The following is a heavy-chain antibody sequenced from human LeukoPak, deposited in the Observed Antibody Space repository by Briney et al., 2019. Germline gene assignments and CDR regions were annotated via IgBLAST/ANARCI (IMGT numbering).Heavy chain of an antibody. J-gene: IGHJ4*02. D-gene: IGHD2-15*01. V-gene: IGHV1-3*01. CDR2: INAGNGNT. Sequence: ASVKVSCKASGYTFTSYAMHWVRQAPGQRLEWMGWINAGNGNTKYSQKFQGRVTITRDTSASTAYMELSSLRSEDTAVYYCARGGGAAYCSGGSCPFYFDYWGQGTLVTVSS. CDR1: GYTFTSYA. CDR3: ARGGGAAYCSGGSCPFYFDY.